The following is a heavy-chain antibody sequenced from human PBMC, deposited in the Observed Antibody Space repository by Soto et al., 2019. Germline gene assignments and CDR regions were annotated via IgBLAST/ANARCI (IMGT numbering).Heavy chain of an antibody. CDR1: GFTFSSYA. V-gene: IGHV3-23*01. CDR2: ISGSGGST. Sequence: PGGSLRLSCAASGFTFSSYAMSWVRQAPGKRLEWVSAISGSGGSTYYADSVKGRFTISRDNSKNTLYLQMNSLRAEDTAVYYCAKLAYGVPPPVYYMDVWGKGTTVTVSS. D-gene: IGHD2-8*01. J-gene: IGHJ6*03. CDR3: AKLAYGVPPPVYYMDV.